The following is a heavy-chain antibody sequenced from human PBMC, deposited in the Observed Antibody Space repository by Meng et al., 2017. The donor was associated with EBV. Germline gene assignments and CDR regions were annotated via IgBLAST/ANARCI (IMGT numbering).Heavy chain of an antibody. CDR3: ARPFPSWQSPRLDPFGA. J-gene: IGHJ5*02. CDR1: GDSISSFDC. V-gene: IGHV4-39*01. CDR2: VNYTGST. Sequence: LLLRDAGPGPVKHSETLSLPCTVSGDSISSFDCWGWIRQPPGRGRGWIGSVNYTGSTYYSPSLKRRVTVSVDTSKNQFSLRLTSVTAADTAVYYCARPFPSWQSPRLDPFGAWGQGTLVTVSS. D-gene: IGHD6-19*01.